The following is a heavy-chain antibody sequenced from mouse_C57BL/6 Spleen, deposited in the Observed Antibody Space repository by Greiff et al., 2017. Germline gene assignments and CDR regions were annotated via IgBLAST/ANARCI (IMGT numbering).Heavy chain of an antibody. CDR2: IDPSDSYT. V-gene: IGHV1-69*01. Sequence: QVQLQQPGAELVLPGASVKLSCKASGYTFTSYWMHWVKQRPGQGLEWIGEIDPSDSYTNYNQKFKGKSTLTVDKSSSTAYMQLSSLTSEDSAVYYCARDGNYRYYYAMDYWGQGTSVTVSS. J-gene: IGHJ4*01. CDR1: GYTFTSYW. CDR3: ARDGNYRYYYAMDY. D-gene: IGHD2-1*01.